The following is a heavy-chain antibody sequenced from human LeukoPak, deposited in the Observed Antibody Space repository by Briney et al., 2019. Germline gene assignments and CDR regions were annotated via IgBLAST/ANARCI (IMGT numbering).Heavy chain of an antibody. Sequence: PGGSLRLSCAASGFTFSSYWMSWVRQAPGKGLEWVANIKQDGSEKYYVDSVKGRFAISRDNAKNSLHLQMNSLRAEDTAVYFCATNGVVPPDTYYYYMDVWGKGTTVTVSS. CDR2: IKQDGSEK. CDR3: ATNGVVPPDTYYYYMDV. D-gene: IGHD2-2*01. J-gene: IGHJ6*03. V-gene: IGHV3-7*01. CDR1: GFTFSSYW.